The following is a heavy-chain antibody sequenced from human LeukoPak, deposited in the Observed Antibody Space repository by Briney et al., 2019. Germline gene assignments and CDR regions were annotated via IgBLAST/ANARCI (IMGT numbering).Heavy chain of an antibody. Sequence: PGGSLRLSCAASGFTFSSYAMSWVRQAPGKGLEWVSAISGSGGSTYYADSVKGRFTISRDNSKNTLYLQMNSLRAEDTAVYYCAKRRAPQYYDFWSGYYFDYWGQGTLVTVSS. D-gene: IGHD3-3*01. J-gene: IGHJ4*02. CDR3: AKRRAPQYYDFWSGYYFDY. V-gene: IGHV3-23*01. CDR2: ISGSGGST. CDR1: GFTFSSYA.